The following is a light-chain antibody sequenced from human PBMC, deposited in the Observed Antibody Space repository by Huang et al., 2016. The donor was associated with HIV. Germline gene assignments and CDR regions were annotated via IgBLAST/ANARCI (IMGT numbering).Light chain of an antibody. V-gene: IGKV1-39*01. CDR3: QQTFSVPLT. Sequence: DLQMTQSPSSLSASVGDRVTITCRASQSLNNYLNWCQQEPGKAPNLLIYSASTLQSGVPPRCSGGGSGTVFTLTISNLQPEDYATYYCQQTFSVPLTFGGGTKVEIK. J-gene: IGKJ4*01. CDR1: QSLNNY. CDR2: SAS.